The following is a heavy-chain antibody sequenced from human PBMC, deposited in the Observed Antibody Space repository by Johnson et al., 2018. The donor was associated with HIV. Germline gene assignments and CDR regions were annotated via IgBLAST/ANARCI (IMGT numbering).Heavy chain of an antibody. D-gene: IGHD1-26*01. CDR2: ISYDGSNK. V-gene: IGHV3-30*18. CDR3: AKTYSGSNRDAFDI. J-gene: IGHJ3*02. CDR1: GFTFSSYG. Sequence: QVLLVESGGGVVQPGRSLRLSCAASGFTFSSYGMHWVRQAPGTGLEWVAVISYDGSNKYYADSVKGRFTISRDNSKNPLYLQMNSLRAEDTAVYYCAKTYSGSNRDAFDIWGQGTMVTVSS.